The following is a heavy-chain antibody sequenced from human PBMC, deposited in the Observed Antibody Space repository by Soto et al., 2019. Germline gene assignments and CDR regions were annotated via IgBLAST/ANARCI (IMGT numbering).Heavy chain of an antibody. CDR1: GGSISSSSYY. D-gene: IGHD3-10*01. Sequence: QLQLQESGPGLVKPSETLSLTCTVSGGSISSSSYYWGWIRQPPGKGLEWIGSIYYSGSTYYNPSLKSRVTISVDTSKNPFSLKLSSVTAADTAVYYCARQIGGEVRGVIITPSAFDIWGQGTMVTVSS. J-gene: IGHJ3*02. V-gene: IGHV4-39*01. CDR2: IYYSGST. CDR3: ARQIGGEVRGVIITPSAFDI.